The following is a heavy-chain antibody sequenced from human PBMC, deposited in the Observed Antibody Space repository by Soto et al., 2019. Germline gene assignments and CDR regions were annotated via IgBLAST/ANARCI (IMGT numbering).Heavy chain of an antibody. Sequence: QVQLVQSGAEVKKPGASVKVSCKASGYTFTSYGLSWVRQAPGQGLEWMGRISAYNYNTNYAQKLQGRVTMTTDTTTGTAYMEIRSLSSDDTDVYSCAGAVGALGHRFAPWSQGTLVTVTS. CDR3: AGAVGALGHRFAP. V-gene: IGHV1-18*01. CDR1: GYTFTSYG. J-gene: IGHJ5*02. CDR2: ISAYNYNT. D-gene: IGHD1-26*01.